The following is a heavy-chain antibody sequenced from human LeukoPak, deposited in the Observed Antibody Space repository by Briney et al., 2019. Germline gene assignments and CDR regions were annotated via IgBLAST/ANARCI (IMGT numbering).Heavy chain of an antibody. CDR3: AKDPSFIAVAPTLDY. CDR2: ISGSGGST. Sequence: PGGSLRLSCAASGFTFSGYAMGWVRQAPGKGLEWVSAISGSGGSTYYADSVKGRFTISRDNSKNTLYLQMNSLRAEDTAVYYCAKDPSFIAVAPTLDYWGQGTLVTVSS. D-gene: IGHD6-19*01. CDR1: GFTFSGYA. V-gene: IGHV3-23*01. J-gene: IGHJ4*02.